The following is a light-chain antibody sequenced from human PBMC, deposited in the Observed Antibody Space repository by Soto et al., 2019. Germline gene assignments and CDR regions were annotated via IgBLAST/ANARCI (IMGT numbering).Light chain of an antibody. J-gene: IGKJ5*01. V-gene: IGKV1-39*01. CDR2: AAS. CDR1: QDISSS. CDR3: QQRHDYPIT. Sequence: DIQMTQSPSSLSASIGDRVTISCRASQDISSSLNWYQHKSGKAPKLLIYAASGLHSGVPSRFSGSGSGTDFTLSISCLQYEYFATDDCQQRHDYPITFGQGARLEIK.